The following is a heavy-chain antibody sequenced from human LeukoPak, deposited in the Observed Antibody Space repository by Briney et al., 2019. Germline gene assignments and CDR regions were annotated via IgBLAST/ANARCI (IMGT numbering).Heavy chain of an antibody. V-gene: IGHV3-7*01. CDR3: ARVEGGYYDSSGYFNYFDQ. CDR2: IRQDGSEK. CDR1: GFTFSSYA. D-gene: IGHD3-22*01. J-gene: IGHJ4*02. Sequence: PGGSLRLSCAASGFTFSSYAMTWVRQAPGKGLEWVANIRQDGSEKYYMDSMKGRFTISRDNAKNSLYLQMNSLRAEDTAVYYCARVEGGYYDSSGYFNYFDQWGQGALVTVSS.